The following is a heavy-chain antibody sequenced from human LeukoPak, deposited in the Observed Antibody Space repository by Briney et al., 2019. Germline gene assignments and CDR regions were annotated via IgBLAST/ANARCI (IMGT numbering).Heavy chain of an antibody. J-gene: IGHJ5*02. Sequence: PGESLRLSCVVSGISVGNNYMSWLRRAPGKGLEWVSVLYDVGTTYYAESVKGRVTISRDSTKNTLYLQMNGLRVEDTAVYYCARLKTTSDSDWFDAWGQGTLVTVSS. CDR1: GISVGNNY. V-gene: IGHV3-66*04. CDR2: LYDVGTT. CDR3: ARLKTTSDSDWFDA. D-gene: IGHD1-1*01.